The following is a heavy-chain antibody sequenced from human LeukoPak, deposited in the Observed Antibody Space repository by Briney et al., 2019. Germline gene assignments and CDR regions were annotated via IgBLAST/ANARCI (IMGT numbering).Heavy chain of an antibody. Sequence: ASVTVSCKASGGTFSSYAISWVRQAPGQGLEWMGGIIPIFGTANYAQKFQGRVTITTDESTSTAYMELSSLRSEDTAVYYCASGVAATGYYYMDVWGKGTTVTVSS. CDR1: GGTFSSYA. CDR3: ASGVAATGYYYMDV. J-gene: IGHJ6*03. CDR2: IIPIFGTA. D-gene: IGHD1-26*01. V-gene: IGHV1-69*05.